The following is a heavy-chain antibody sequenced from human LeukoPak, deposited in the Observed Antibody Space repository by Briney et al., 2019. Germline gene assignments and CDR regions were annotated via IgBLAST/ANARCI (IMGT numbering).Heavy chain of an antibody. V-gene: IGHV4-34*01. CDR1: GGSFSGYY. J-gene: IGHJ5*02. D-gene: IGHD2-2*01. CDR3: ARGEYCSSTSCYPNWFDP. Sequence: SETLSLTCAVYGGSFSGYYWSWIRQPPGKGLEWIGEINHSGSTNYNPSLKSRVTISVDTSKNQFSLKLSSVTAADTAVYYCARGEYCSSTSCYPNWFDPWGQGTLVTVSS. CDR2: INHSGST.